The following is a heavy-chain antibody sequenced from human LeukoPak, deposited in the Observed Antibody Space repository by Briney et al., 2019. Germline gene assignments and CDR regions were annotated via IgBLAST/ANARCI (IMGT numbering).Heavy chain of an antibody. CDR1: GYTFTTHY. V-gene: IGHV1-46*01. J-gene: IGHJ5*02. CDR3: ARADYGSGRNTGKNWFDP. Sequence: ASVKVSCKASGYTFTTHYMHWVRQAPGQGLEWMGLINPSGTTTNYAQKFRGRVTMTRDMSTSTVYMELSSLRSEDTAVYYCARADYGSGRNTGKNWFDPWGQGTLVTVFS. D-gene: IGHD3-10*01. CDR2: INPSGTTT.